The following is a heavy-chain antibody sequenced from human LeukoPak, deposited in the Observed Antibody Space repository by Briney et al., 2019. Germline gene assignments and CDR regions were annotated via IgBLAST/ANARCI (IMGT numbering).Heavy chain of an antibody. V-gene: IGHV3-73*01. CDR3: TRAPRTRMVRGVITPRKGYYFDY. D-gene: IGHD3-10*01. Sequence: PGGSLRLSCAASGFTFSGSAMHWVRQASGKGLEWVGRIRSKANSYATAYAASVKGRFTISRDDSKNTAYLQMNSLKTEDTAVYYCTRAPRTRMVRGVITPRKGYYFDYWGQGTLVTVSS. CDR2: IRSKANSYAT. J-gene: IGHJ4*02. CDR1: GFTFSGSA.